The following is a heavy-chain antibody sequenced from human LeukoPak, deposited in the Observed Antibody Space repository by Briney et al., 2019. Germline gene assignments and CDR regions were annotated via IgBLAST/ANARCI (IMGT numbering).Heavy chain of an antibody. D-gene: IGHD6-13*01. Sequence: SETLSLTCTVSGGSISSYYWSWIRQPPGKGLEWIGYIYYSGSTNYNPSLKSRVTISVDTSKNQFSLKLSSVTAADTAVYYCARDRVTAASGNWFDPWGQGTLVTVSS. CDR1: GGSISSYY. CDR2: IYYSGST. J-gene: IGHJ5*02. CDR3: ARDRVTAASGNWFDP. V-gene: IGHV4-59*01.